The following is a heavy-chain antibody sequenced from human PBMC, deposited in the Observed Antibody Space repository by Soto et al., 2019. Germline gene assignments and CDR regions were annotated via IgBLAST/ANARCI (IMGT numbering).Heavy chain of an antibody. Sequence: QVQLVQSGAEVKKPGASVKVSYKASGYTFTSYDINWVRQATGQGLEWMGWMNPNSGNTGYAQKCQGRVTMTRNTSISTAYMELSSLRSEDTAVYYCARWDLRDYYYGMDVWGQGTTVTVSS. CDR1: GYTFTSYD. V-gene: IGHV1-8*01. CDR3: ARWDLRDYYYGMDV. J-gene: IGHJ6*02. CDR2: MNPNSGNT. D-gene: IGHD1-26*01.